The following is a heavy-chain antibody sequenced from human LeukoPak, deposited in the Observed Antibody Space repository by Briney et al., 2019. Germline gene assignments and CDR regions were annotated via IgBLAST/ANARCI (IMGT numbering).Heavy chain of an antibody. D-gene: IGHD3-10*01. Sequence: ASVKVSCKASGYTFTDYYMHWVRQAPGQGPEWMGWINPKSGGTNYAQKLQGRVTMTRDTSINTAYMELSRLSSDDTAVYYCARDLSYYGSGSYYFDYWGQGTLVIVSS. CDR1: GYTFTDYY. CDR2: INPKSGGT. CDR3: ARDLSYYGSGSYYFDY. V-gene: IGHV1-2*02. J-gene: IGHJ4*02.